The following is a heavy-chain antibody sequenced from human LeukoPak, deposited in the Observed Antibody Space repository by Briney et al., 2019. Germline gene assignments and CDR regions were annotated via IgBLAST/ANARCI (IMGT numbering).Heavy chain of an antibody. Sequence: PGGSLRLSCAASGFTVSSNYMSWVRQAPGKGLEWVSVIYSGGSTYYADSVKGRFTISRDNSKNTLYLQMNSLRAEDTAVYYCARDSGGYYYYGMDVWGQGTTVTVSS. CDR1: GFTVSSNY. D-gene: IGHD3-16*01. V-gene: IGHV3-53*01. CDR2: IYSGGST. J-gene: IGHJ6*02. CDR3: ARDSGGYYYYGMDV.